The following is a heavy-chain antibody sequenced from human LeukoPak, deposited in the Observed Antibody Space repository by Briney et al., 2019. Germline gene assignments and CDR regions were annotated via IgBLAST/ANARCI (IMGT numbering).Heavy chain of an antibody. CDR2: IIPIFGTA. CDR3: ARGAEVVPAATETTPYCYYYMDV. Sequence: GASVKVSCKASGGTFSSYAISWVRQAPGQGLEWMGGIIPIFGTANYAQKFQGRVTITTDESTSTAYMELSSLRSEDTAVYYCARGAEVVPAATETTPYCYYYMDVWGKGTTVTVSS. V-gene: IGHV1-69*05. J-gene: IGHJ6*03. CDR1: GGTFSSYA. D-gene: IGHD2-2*01.